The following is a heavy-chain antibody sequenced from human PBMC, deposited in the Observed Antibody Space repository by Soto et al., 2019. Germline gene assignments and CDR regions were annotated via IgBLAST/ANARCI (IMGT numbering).Heavy chain of an antibody. CDR1: GFSFDDYG. J-gene: IGHJ6*03. CDR3: ARGGATARNYFYMDV. Sequence: EVQLVESGGGVVRPGGSLRLSCAASGFSFDDYGMSWVRQAPGKGLEWVSGLNWNGGSTGYAASVRGRFTISRDHAKNSLNLQMKSMRTEDTALYHCARGGATARNYFYMDVWGKGTTVTVSS. CDR2: LNWNGGST. V-gene: IGHV3-20*01. D-gene: IGHD1-26*01.